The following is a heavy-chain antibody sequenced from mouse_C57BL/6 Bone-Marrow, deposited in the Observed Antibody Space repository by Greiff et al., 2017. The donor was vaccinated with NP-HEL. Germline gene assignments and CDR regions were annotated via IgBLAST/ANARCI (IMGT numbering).Heavy chain of an antibody. CDR2: IDPETGGT. CDR3: TRGYYSIFDY. J-gene: IGHJ2*01. D-gene: IGHD2-5*01. V-gene: IGHV1-15*01. Sequence: VQLVESGAELVRPGASVTLSCKASGYTFTDYEMHWVKQTPVHGLEWIGAIDPETGGTAYNQKFKGKAILTADKSSSTAYMELRSLTSEDSAVYYCTRGYYSIFDYWGQGTTLTVSS. CDR1: GYTFTDYE.